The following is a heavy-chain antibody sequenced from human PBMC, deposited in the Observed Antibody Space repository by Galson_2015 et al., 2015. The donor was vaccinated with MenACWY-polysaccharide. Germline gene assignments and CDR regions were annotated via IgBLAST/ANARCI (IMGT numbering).Heavy chain of an antibody. CDR1: GFTFTSYA. J-gene: IGHJ5*02. Sequence: SLRLSCAASGFTFTSYAMSWVRQAPGKGLEWVSVIRSSGSNTYYADSVKGRFTISRDNSKNTLYLQMNSLRAEDTAVYYCAKDSTDFCGFARHFDHWGQGTLVTVSS. V-gene: IGHV3-23*01. D-gene: IGHD3-3*01. CDR3: AKDSTDFCGFARHFDH. CDR2: IRSSGSNT.